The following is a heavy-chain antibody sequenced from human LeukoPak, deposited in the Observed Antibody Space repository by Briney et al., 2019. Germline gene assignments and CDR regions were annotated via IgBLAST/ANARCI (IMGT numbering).Heavy chain of an antibody. CDR3: AKDYGGSGTYKYDSGMDV. J-gene: IGHJ6*02. D-gene: IGHD3-10*01. V-gene: IGHV3-48*04. CDR1: GFTFSAYS. Sequence: PGGSLRLSCAASGFTFSAYSMSWVRQTPGKGLEWLSYISTSSATIYYADSVKGRFTISRDNSRNTLHLQMNSLRADDTALYFCAKDYGGSGTYKYDSGMDVWGQGTPVTVSS. CDR2: ISTSSATI.